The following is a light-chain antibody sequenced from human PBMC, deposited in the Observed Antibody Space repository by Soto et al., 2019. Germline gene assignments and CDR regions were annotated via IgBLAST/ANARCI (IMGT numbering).Light chain of an antibody. CDR3: CSYAGSSTFYYV. Sequence: QSVLTQPASVSGSPGQSITISCTGTSRDVGSYNLVSWYQQHPGKAPKLMIYEVSKRPSVVSNLFSGSKSGNTASLTISVFQAEDEADYYCCSYAGSSTFYYVFGTGTKVTVL. J-gene: IGLJ1*01. CDR1: SRDVGSYNL. V-gene: IGLV2-23*02. CDR2: EVS.